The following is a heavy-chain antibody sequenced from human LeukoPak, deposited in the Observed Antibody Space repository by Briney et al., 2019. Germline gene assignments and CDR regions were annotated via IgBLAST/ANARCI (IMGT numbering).Heavy chain of an antibody. J-gene: IGHJ6*02. D-gene: IGHD5-18*01. CDR3: ARDQGLTAPPPYGLDV. CDR1: GGTFSSSA. Sequence: GASVKVSCKASGGTFSSSAITWVRQAPGQGLEWMGGIIPVLSITNYAQKFQGRVTITADTSTSTAYMELSSLRSEETAVYYCARDQGLTAPPPYGLDVWGQGTTVTVSS. CDR2: IIPVLSIT. V-gene: IGHV1-69*10.